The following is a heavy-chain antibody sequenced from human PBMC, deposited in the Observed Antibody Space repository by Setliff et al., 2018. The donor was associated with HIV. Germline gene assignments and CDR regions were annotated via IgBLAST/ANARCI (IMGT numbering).Heavy chain of an antibody. Sequence: GGSQRLSCAASGFTFSDYYMSWIRQAPGKGLEWVANIKQDGSEKYYVESVKGRFTISRDNANNSLYLQMNSLRAEDTAVYYCARGARGYSYGWGQGTLVTVSS. CDR2: IKQDGSEK. CDR1: GFTFSDYY. CDR3: ARGARGYSYG. J-gene: IGHJ4*02. V-gene: IGHV3-7*01. D-gene: IGHD5-18*01.